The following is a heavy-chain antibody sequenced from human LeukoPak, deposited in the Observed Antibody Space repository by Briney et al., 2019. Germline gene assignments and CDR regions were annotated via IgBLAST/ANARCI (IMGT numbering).Heavy chain of an antibody. J-gene: IGHJ4*02. CDR1: GGTFSSYA. CDR3: ARAHSSGYAM. Sequence: SVKVSCKASGGTFSSYATSWVRQAPGQGLEWMGRIIPILGIANYAQKFQGRVTITADKSTSTAYMELSSLRSEDTAVYHCARAHSSGYAMWGQGTLVTVSS. V-gene: IGHV1-69*04. CDR2: IIPILGIA. D-gene: IGHD3-22*01.